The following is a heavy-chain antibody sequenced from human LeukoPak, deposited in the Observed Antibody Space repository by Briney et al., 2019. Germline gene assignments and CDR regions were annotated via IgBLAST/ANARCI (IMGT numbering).Heavy chain of an antibody. J-gene: IGHJ4*02. Sequence: GGSLRLSCAASGFTFDDYAMHWVRQAPGKGLEWVSLISWDGGSTYYADSVKGRFTISRDNSKNSLYLQTNSLRAEDTALYYCAKDFGAGYYYGFKDYWGQGTLVTVSS. CDR3: AKDFGAGYYYGFKDY. CDR1: GFTFDDYA. V-gene: IGHV3-43D*04. CDR2: ISWDGGST. D-gene: IGHD3-10*01.